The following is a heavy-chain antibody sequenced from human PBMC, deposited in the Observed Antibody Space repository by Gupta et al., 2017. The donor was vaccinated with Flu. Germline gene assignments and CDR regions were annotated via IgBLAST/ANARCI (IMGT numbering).Heavy chain of an antibody. V-gene: IGHV3-53*01. CDR3: VRGGGDSSWSYFDY. CDR2: FYSDGGA. Sequence: VRQAPGKGLECVSIFYSDGGAFYADSVKGRFTTSRDSSKNTVYLQMNSLRADDTAVYYCVRGGGDSSWSYFDYWGQGTLVTVSS. J-gene: IGHJ4*02. D-gene: IGHD6-13*01.